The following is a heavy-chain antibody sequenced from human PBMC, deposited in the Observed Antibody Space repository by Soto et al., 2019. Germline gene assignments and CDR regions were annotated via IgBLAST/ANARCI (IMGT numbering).Heavy chain of an antibody. CDR3: ARDLDGSGSYFTDY. V-gene: IGHV1-18*01. CDR2: ISAYNGNT. Sequence: GASVKVSCKASGYTFTSYGISWVRQAPGQGLEWMGWISAYNGNTNYAQKLQGRVTMTTDTSTTTAYMELRSLTSDDTAVYYCARDLDGSGSYFTDYWGQGTLVTVSS. D-gene: IGHD3-10*01. J-gene: IGHJ4*02. CDR1: GYTFTSYG.